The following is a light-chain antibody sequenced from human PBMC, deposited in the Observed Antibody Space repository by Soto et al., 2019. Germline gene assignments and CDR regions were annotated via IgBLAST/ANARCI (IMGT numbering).Light chain of an antibody. J-gene: IGKJ4*01. CDR2: DAS. CDR3: QQRTNWL. Sequence: EFVLTQSPATLSLSPGETAILSCRARQSVRSHLAWYQQKPGQAPRLLIYDASTRASGIPARFRGSGSATDFTLTISSLEPEDFAVYYCQQRTNWLFGGGTKVEVK. V-gene: IGKV3-11*01. CDR1: QSVRSH.